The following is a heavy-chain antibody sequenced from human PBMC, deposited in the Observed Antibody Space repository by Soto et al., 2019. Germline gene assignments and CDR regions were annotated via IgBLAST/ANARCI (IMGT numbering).Heavy chain of an antibody. CDR1: GASITTYY. J-gene: IGHJ3*02. Sequence: PSETLSLTCTVSGASITTYYWSWIRQPPGKGLEWIGYISYSGSTDYNPSLKSRVTISVDTSKNQFSLKLSSVTAADTAVYYCARVWGGAFDIWGQGTMVTVSS. CDR3: ARVWGGAFDI. V-gene: IGHV4-59*01. CDR2: ISYSGST. D-gene: IGHD3-10*01.